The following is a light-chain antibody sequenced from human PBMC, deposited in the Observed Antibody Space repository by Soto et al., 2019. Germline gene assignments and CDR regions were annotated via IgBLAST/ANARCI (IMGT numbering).Light chain of an antibody. CDR1: QSFSSS. J-gene: IGKJ5*01. CDR3: QQRSNWPPVIT. V-gene: IGKV3-11*01. CDR2: DAS. Sequence: PGERVTLSCRASQSFSSSLAWYQQKPGQAPRLLIYDASKRATGIPARFSGRGSGTEFTLTISSLEPEDFAVYYCQQRSNWPPVITFGQGTRLEIK.